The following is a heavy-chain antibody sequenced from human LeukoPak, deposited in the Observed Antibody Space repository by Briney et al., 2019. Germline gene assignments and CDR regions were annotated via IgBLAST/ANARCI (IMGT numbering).Heavy chain of an antibody. Sequence: ASVKVSCKASGYTFTSYGISWVRQAPGQGLEWMGWISAYNGNTNYAQKLQGRVTMTTDTSTSTAYMELRSLRSDDTAVYYCARGIFGYTPGWYYYYGMDVWGQGTTVTVSS. CDR1: GYTFTSYG. CDR2: ISAYNGNT. D-gene: IGHD6-19*01. V-gene: IGHV1-18*01. CDR3: ARGIFGYTPGWYYYYGMDV. J-gene: IGHJ6*02.